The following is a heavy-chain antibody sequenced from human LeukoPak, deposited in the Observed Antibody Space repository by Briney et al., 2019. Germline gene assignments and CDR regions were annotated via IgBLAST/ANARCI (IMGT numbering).Heavy chain of an antibody. CDR2: INSDGGTT. CDR1: GFTFGNYA. D-gene: IGHD3-10*01. CDR3: ATDYYVSGSYYRLFY. V-gene: IGHV3-23*01. J-gene: IGHJ4*02. Sequence: GGSLRRSCAASGFTFGNYAMSRVRQAPGEGPEWVSGINSDGGTTTYADSVKGRFTISRDNAKNTLYLQMNNLRAEDTAIYYCATDYYVSGSYYRLFYWGQGTLVTISS.